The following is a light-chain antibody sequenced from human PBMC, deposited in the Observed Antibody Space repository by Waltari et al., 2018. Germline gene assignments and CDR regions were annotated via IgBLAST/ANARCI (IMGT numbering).Light chain of an antibody. CDR1: QSVSTTY. J-gene: IGKJ4*01. CDR2: GAS. CDR3: QQYGSSLLT. Sequence: EIVLTQSPGTLSLSPGERATLSCRASQSVSTTYVAWYQQKPGQAPRLLIYGASSSATGIPHRFSGSGSGTDFTLTISRLEPEDFAVDYCQQYGSSLLTFGGGTKVEIK. V-gene: IGKV3-20*01.